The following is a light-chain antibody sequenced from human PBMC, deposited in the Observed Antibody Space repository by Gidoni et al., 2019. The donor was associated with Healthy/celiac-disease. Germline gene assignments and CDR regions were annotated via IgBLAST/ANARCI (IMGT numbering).Light chain of an antibody. CDR1: QSISSY. J-gene: IGKJ1*01. Sequence: DIQMTQPPSSLSASVGDRVTITCRASQSISSYLNWYQQKPGKAPKLLIYAASSLQSGVPSRFSGSGSGTDFTLTISSLQPEDFATYYCQQSYSTPVVTFGQGTKVEIK. CDR2: AAS. V-gene: IGKV1-39*01. CDR3: QQSYSTPVVT.